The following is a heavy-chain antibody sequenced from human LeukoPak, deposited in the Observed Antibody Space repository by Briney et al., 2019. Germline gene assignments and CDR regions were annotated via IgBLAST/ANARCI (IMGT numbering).Heavy chain of an antibody. D-gene: IGHD2-2*01. CDR1: GGSISSGSYY. J-gene: IGHJ6*02. Sequence: SETLSLTCTVSGGSISSGSYYWGWIRQPAGKGLEWIGRIYASGSTNYNPYLKSRIPISVDTSKNQFSLKLRSVTDADMVVYSCGRAPAIVVVPAANYYYYGMDVWGQGTTVTVSS. V-gene: IGHV4-61*02. CDR3: GRAPAIVVVPAANYYYYGMDV. CDR2: IYASGST.